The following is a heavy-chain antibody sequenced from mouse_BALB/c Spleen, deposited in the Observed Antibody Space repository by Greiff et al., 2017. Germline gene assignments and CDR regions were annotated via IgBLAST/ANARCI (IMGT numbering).Heavy chain of an antibody. CDR1: GFAFSSYD. CDR3: ARHRDYGSSDWYFDV. D-gene: IGHD1-1*01. Sequence: EVKLMESGRGLVKPGGSLKLSCAASGFAFSSYDMSWVRQTPEKRLEWVAYISSGGGSTYYPDTVKGRFTISRDNAKNTLYLQMSSLKSEDTAMYYCARHRDYGSSDWYFDVWGAGTTVTVSS. CDR2: ISSGGGST. V-gene: IGHV5-12-1*01. J-gene: IGHJ1*01.